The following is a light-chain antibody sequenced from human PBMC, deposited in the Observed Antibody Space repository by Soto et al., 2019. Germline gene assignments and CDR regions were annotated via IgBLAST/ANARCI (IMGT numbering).Light chain of an antibody. CDR2: RNS. CDR1: SSNIGSNY. J-gene: IGLJ3*02. Sequence: QSVLTQPPSASGTPGQRVTISCSGSSSNIGSNYVYWYQQLPGTAPKLLIFRNSQRPSGVPDRFSGSKSGTSASLAISGLRSEDEADYYCGAWDDSLSGRVFGGGTKLTVL. CDR3: GAWDDSLSGRV. V-gene: IGLV1-47*01.